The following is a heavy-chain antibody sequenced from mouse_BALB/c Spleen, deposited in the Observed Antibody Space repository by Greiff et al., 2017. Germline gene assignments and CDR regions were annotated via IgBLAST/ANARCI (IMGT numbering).Heavy chain of an antibody. CDR2: FHPYNDDT. V-gene: IGHV1-47*01. CDR1: GYTFTTYP. D-gene: IGHD1-1*01. CDR3: ARGNYYGSRVYWYFDV. J-gene: IGHJ1*01. Sequence: VQLQQSGAELVKPGASVKMSCKAFGYTFTTYPIEWMKQNHGKSLEWIGNFHPYNDDTKYNEKFKGKAKLTVEKSSSTVYLELSRLTSDDSAVYYCARGNYYGSRVYWYFDVWGAGTTVTVSS.